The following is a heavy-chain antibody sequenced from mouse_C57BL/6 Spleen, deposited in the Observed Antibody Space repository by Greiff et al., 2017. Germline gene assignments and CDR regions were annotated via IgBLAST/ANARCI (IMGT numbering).Heavy chain of an antibody. CDR1: GYTFTSYW. CDR2: IYPGSGST. CDR3: ARRGAQADY. D-gene: IGHD3-2*02. V-gene: IGHV1-55*01. Sequence: QVQLQQPGAELVKPGASVTMSCKASGYTFTSYWLTWVKQRPGQGLEWIGDIYPGSGSTNYNEKFKSKATQTVDTSSSTAYMQLSSLTSEDSAVYYCARRGAQADYWGQGTTLTVSS. J-gene: IGHJ2*01.